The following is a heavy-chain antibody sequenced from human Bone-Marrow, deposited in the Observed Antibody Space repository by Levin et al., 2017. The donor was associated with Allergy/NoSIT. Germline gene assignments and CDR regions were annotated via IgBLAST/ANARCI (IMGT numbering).Heavy chain of an antibody. V-gene: IGHV3-15*01. D-gene: IGHD6-19*01. Sequence: GGSLRLSCAASGFTFSNAWMSWVRQAPGKGLEWVGRIKSKTDGGTTDYAAPVKGRFTISRDDSKNTLYLQMNSLKTEDTAVYYCTTDGGSGWYDRAYWGQGTLVTVSS. J-gene: IGHJ4*02. CDR1: GFTFSNAW. CDR3: TTDGGSGWYDRAY. CDR2: IKSKTDGGTT.